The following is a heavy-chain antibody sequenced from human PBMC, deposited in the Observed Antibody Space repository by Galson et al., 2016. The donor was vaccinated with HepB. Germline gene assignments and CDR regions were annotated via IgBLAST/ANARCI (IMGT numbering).Heavy chain of an antibody. V-gene: IGHV5-51*01. Sequence: QSGAEVKKPGQSLKISCKGFGYSFTNYWIGWVRQMPGKGLEWMGVIYPGDSDTSYSPSFQGRFTIPADKSINTAYLQWSILKASDTAMYYCARPGIWVVISYFDAWGQGTLVTVSS. CDR3: ARPGIWVVISYFDA. CDR2: IYPGDSDT. D-gene: IGHD2-21*01. J-gene: IGHJ4*02. CDR1: GYSFTNYW.